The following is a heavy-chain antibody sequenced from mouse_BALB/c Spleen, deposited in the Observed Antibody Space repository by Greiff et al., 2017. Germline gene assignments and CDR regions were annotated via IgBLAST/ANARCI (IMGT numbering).Heavy chain of an antibody. CDR2: IYPGDGDT. V-gene: IGHV1-80*01. J-gene: IGHJ2*01. CDR1: GYAFSTSW. CDR3: ACYGFLDY. D-gene: IGHD2-2*01. Sequence: QVHVKQSGAELVRPGSSVKISCKASGYAFSTSWMSWMKQRPGQGLEWIGQIYPGDGDTKYNGKFKGKATLTADKSSSTAYMQLGSLTSEDSAVYFCACYGFLDYWGQGTTLTVSS.